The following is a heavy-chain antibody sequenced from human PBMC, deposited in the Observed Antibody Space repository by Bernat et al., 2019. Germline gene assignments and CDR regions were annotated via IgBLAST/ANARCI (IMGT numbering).Heavy chain of an antibody. CDR2: ISSSSSYI. CDR3: ARDQGDYESWSGYYTPPYYYYGMDV. J-gene: IGHJ6*02. D-gene: IGHD3-3*01. Sequence: EVQLVESGGGLVKPGGSLRLSCAASGFTFSSYSMNWVRQAPGKGLEWVSSISSSSSYIYYADSVEGRFTISRDNAKNSLYLQMNRLRAEDTAVYYCARDQGDYESWSGYYTPPYYYYGMDVWGQGTTVTVS. V-gene: IGHV3-21*01. CDR1: GFTFSSYS.